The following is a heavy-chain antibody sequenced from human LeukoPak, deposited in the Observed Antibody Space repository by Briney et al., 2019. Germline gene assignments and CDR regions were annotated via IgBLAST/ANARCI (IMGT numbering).Heavy chain of an antibody. J-gene: IGHJ4*02. CDR1: GFTFSSYN. D-gene: IGHD6-19*01. CDR2: ITTSSTFI. V-gene: IGHV3-21*05. Sequence: GGSLRLSCAASGFTFSSYNMNWVRQAPGKGLEWVSHITTSSTFIYYADSVKGRFTISRDNANNSLYLQMNSLRAEDTAVYYCARASGATVDYWGQGTLVTVSS. CDR3: ARASGATVDY.